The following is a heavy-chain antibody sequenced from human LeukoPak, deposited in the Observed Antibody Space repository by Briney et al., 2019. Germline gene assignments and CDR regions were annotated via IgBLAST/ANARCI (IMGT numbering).Heavy chain of an antibody. Sequence: GRSLRPSCVASGLIFTNAWISCVRHPAGKGPEWVGRIKSKTDGGTTGYAAPVKGRFTISRDDSKNTLYLQMNGLKTEDTALYYCTTDLRSGGRGALVTVS. D-gene: IGHD3-16*02. CDR1: GLIFTNAW. J-gene: IGHJ4*02. V-gene: IGHV3-15*01. CDR3: TTDLRS. CDR2: IKSKTDGGTT.